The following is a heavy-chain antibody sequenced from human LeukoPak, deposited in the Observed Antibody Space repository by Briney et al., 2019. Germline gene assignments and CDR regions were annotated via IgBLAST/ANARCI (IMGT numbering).Heavy chain of an antibody. V-gene: IGHV3-23*01. J-gene: IGHJ4*02. D-gene: IGHD2/OR15-2a*01. CDR2: ISNNGGRT. CDR1: GFSFNRYT. Sequence: GGSLRLSCAGSGFSFNRYTMRWVRQAPGKGLEWVSGISNNGGRTDYADSVKGRFTISRDNSKSTLYLHMDSLRAEDTAVYYCARDEDTSALSEYWGQGTLVTVSS. CDR3: ARDEDTSALSEY.